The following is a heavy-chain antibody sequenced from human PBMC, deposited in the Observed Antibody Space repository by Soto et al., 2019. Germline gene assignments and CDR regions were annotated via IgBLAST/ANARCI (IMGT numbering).Heavy chain of an antibody. Sequence: GGPLRLSCAASGFTFSSYALNLVRQAPGKGLEWVSCISDSGGSTYYADSVKGRFTISRDNSKNTLYLQMNSLRAEDTAVYYCAKSTLTSGWHGMDVWGQGTTVTVSS. CDR3: AKSTLTSGWHGMDV. D-gene: IGHD6-19*01. J-gene: IGHJ6*02. CDR1: GFTFSSYA. V-gene: IGHV3-23*01. CDR2: ISDSGGST.